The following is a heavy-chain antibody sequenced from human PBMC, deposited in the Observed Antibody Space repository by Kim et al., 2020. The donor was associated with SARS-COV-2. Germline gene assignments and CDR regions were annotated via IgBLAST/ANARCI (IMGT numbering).Heavy chain of an antibody. J-gene: IGHJ6*02. Sequence: GESLKISCKGSGYSFTSYWISWVRQMPGKGLEWMGRIDPSDSYTNYSPSFQGHVTISADKSISTAYLQWSSLKASDTAMYYCASEVVVAATTPLPPYYYGKDVWGQGTAVTVSS. CDR1: GYSFTSYW. CDR3: ASEVVVAATTPLPPYYYGKDV. D-gene: IGHD2-15*01. CDR2: IDPSDSYT. V-gene: IGHV5-10-1*01.